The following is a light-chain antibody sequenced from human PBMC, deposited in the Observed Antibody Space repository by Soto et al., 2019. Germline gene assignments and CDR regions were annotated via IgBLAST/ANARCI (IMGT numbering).Light chain of an antibody. CDR1: SSDVGGYNY. Sequence: QSVLTQPASVSGSPGQSTTISCTGTSSDVGGYNYVSWHQQHPGKAPKVMIYDVSNRPSGVSNRFSGSKSGNTASLTISGLQDEDEADYFCSSYTSSSTLYVFGTGTKVTVL. V-gene: IGLV2-14*01. CDR2: DVS. J-gene: IGLJ1*01. CDR3: SSYTSSSTLYV.